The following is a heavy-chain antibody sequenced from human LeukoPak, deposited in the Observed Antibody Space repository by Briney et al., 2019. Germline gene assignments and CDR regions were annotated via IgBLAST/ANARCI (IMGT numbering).Heavy chain of an antibody. D-gene: IGHD6-19*01. J-gene: IGHJ6*03. Sequence: SETLSLTRTVSGGSISSSSYYWGWIRQPPGKGLEWIGSIYYSGSTYYNPSLKSRVTISVDTSKNQFSLKLSSVTAADMAVYYCARLKYSSGWYPPYYYYMDVWGKGTTVTVSS. CDR1: GGSISSSSYY. CDR3: ARLKYSSGWYPPYYYYMDV. V-gene: IGHV4-39*07. CDR2: IYYSGST.